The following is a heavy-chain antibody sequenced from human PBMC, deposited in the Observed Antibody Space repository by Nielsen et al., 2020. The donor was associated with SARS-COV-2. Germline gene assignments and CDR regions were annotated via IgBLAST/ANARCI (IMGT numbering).Heavy chain of an antibody. D-gene: IGHD3-16*02. CDR1: GDSISSYY. CDR3: ARHWDRLRLGELSPPFDY. J-gene: IGHJ4*02. CDR2: IYYSGST. V-gene: IGHV4-59*08. Sequence: SETLSLTCTVSGDSISSYYWSWIRQPPGKGLEWIGYIYYSGSTNYNPSLKSRVTISVDTSKNQFSLKLSSVTAADTAVYYCARHWDRLRLGELSPPFDYWGQGTLVTVSS.